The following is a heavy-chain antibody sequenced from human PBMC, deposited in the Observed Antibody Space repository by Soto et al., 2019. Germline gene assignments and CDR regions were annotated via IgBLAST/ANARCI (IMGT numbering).Heavy chain of an antibody. CDR1: GFTLSRCA. CDR3: AKGGRQWLVTSDFNY. CDR2: IIDSGAST. V-gene: IGHV3-23*01. D-gene: IGHD6-19*01. J-gene: IGHJ4*02. Sequence: GGSLRLSRAASGFTLSRCAMGWVRQAPGKGLEWVSDIIDSGASTYYADSVKGRFTISRDNSKSTVSLEMTSLRAEDTAVYYCAKGGRQWLVTSDFNYWGQGALVTVPS.